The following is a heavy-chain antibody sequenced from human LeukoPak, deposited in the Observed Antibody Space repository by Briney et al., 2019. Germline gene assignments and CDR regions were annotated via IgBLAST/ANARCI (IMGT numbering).Heavy chain of an antibody. D-gene: IGHD3-10*01. CDR2: VNRGGST. CDR3: ARGYGSGSYYEY. J-gene: IGHJ4*02. V-gene: IGHV4-34*01. Sequence: SETLSLTCAVYGGSFRDYYWSWVRQPPGKGLEWIGEVNRGGSTTYNPSLKSRVTILVDTSKNQFSLKLSSVTAADTAVYYCARGYGSGSYYEYWGQGTLVTVPS. CDR1: GGSFRDYY.